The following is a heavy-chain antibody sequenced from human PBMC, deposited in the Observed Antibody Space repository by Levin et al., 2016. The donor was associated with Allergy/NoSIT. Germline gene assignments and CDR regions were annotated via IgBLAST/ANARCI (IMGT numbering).Heavy chain of an antibody. CDR2: FDPEDGET. V-gene: IGHV1-24*01. D-gene: IGHD1-7*01. J-gene: IGHJ5*02. CDR3: ASRGDGNNWNYGDNWFDP. Sequence: ASVKVSCKVSGYTLTELSMHWVRQAPGKGLEWMGDFDPEDGETIYAQKFQGRVTITADRSTSTAYMELSSLRSEDTAVYYCASRGDGNNWNYGDNWFDPWGQGTLVTVSS. CDR1: GYTLTELS.